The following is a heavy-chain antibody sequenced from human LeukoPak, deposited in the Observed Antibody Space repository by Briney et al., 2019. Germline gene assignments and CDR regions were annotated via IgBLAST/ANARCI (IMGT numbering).Heavy chain of an antibody. V-gene: IGHV4-61*02. Sequence: SETLSLTCTVAGGSISSGSYYWSWIRQPAGKGLEWIGRIYTSGSTNYNPSPKSRATISVDTSKNQFYLKLNSVTAADSAVYYCARSPQYLDRLLDGDSHYFFDSWGQRTLATVSS. CDR3: ARSPQYLDRLLDGDSHYFFDS. D-gene: IGHD3-9*01. J-gene: IGHJ4*02. CDR1: GGSISSGSYY. CDR2: IYTSGST.